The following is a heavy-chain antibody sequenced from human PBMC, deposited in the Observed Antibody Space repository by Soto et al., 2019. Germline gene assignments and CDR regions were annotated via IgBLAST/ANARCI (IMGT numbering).Heavy chain of an antibody. CDR3: ASSYPGYSNYDPLVVYYYGMDV. Sequence: SVKVSCKASGGTFSSYAISWVRQAPGQGLEWMGGIIPIFGTANYAQKFQGRVTITADESTSTAYMELSSLRSEDTAVYYCASSYPGYSNYDPLVVYYYGMDVWGQGTTVTV. J-gene: IGHJ6*02. V-gene: IGHV1-69*13. CDR1: GGTFSSYA. D-gene: IGHD4-4*01. CDR2: IIPIFGTA.